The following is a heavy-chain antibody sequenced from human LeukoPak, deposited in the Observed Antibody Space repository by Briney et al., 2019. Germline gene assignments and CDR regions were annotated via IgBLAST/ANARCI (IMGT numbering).Heavy chain of an antibody. V-gene: IGHV4-34*01. CDR3: ARPYNWNDGYYGMDV. J-gene: IGHJ6*02. D-gene: IGHD1-1*01. CDR2: INHSGST. Sequence: SETLSLTCAVYGGSFSGYYWSWIRQPPGKGLEWIGEINHSGSTNYNPSLKSRVTISADTSKNQFSLKLSSVTAADTAVYYCARPYNWNDGYYGMDVWGQGTTVTVSS. CDR1: GGSFSGYY.